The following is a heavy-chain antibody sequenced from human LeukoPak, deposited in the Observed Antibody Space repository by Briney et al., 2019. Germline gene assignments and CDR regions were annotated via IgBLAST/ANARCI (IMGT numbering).Heavy chain of an antibody. D-gene: IGHD2/OR15-2a*01. CDR2: ISSSSSYI. Sequence: KPGGSLRLSCAASGFTFSSYSMNCVRQAPGKGLEWVSSISSSSSYIYYADSVKGRFTISRDNAKNSLYLQMNSLRAEDTAVYECARGSAIGQADYWGQGTLVTVSS. J-gene: IGHJ4*02. CDR3: ARGSAIGQADY. CDR1: GFTFSSYS. V-gene: IGHV3-21*01.